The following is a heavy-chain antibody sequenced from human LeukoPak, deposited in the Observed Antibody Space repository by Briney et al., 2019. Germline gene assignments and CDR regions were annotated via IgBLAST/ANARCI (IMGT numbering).Heavy chain of an antibody. CDR1: GFTFSDYA. J-gene: IGHJ4*02. Sequence: GGSLRLSCAASGFTFSDYAMNWVRQAPGKGLEWVSTISGSGGSTYYADSVKGRFTISRDNSKNTLYLQTTSLRAEDTAIYYCAKDKTYYYDDSGYNYFDYWGQGTLVTVSS. CDR3: AKDKTYYYDDSGYNYFDY. V-gene: IGHV3-23*01. D-gene: IGHD3-22*01. CDR2: ISGSGGST.